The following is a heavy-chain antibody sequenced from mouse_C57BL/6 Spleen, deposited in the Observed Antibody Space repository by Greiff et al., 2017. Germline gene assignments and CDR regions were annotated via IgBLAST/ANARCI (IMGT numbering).Heavy chain of an antibody. CDR1: GYTFTSYW. CDR2: IYPGNSDT. V-gene: IGHV1-5*01. Sequence: VQLQQSGTVLARPGASVKMSCKTSGYTFTSYWMHWVKQRPGQGLEWIGAIYPGNSDTSYNQKFKGKAKLTAVTSASTAYMELSRLTNEDSAVYFCTGYDCYLYYCDYWGQGTTLTVSS. CDR3: TGYDCYLYYCDY. J-gene: IGHJ2*01. D-gene: IGHD2-3*01.